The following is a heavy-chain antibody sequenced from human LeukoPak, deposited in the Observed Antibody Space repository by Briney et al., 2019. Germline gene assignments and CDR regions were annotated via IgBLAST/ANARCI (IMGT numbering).Heavy chain of an antibody. V-gene: IGHV3-73*01. CDR2: IRSKANSYAT. CDR3: TRHIGSASNFDY. CDR1: GFTFSGSA. D-gene: IGHD2-15*01. Sequence: SGGSLTLSCAASGFTFSGSAMHWLRQASGKGLEWVGRIRSKANSYATAYAASVKGSFTISRDDSKNTAYLQMNSLKTEDTAVYYCTRHIGSASNFDYWGQGTLVTVSS. J-gene: IGHJ4*02.